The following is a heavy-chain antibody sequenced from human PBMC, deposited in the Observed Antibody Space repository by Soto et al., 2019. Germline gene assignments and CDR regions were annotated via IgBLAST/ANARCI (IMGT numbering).Heavy chain of an antibody. J-gene: IGHJ5*02. CDR2: IYYSGST. CDR1: GGSVSSGSYY. D-gene: IGHD3-22*01. CDR3: ARGTIDSSGYYYQGDNWFDP. V-gene: IGHV4-61*01. Sequence: QVQLQESGPGLVKPSETLSLTCTVSGGSVSSGSYYWSWIRQPPGKGLEWIGYIYYSGSTNYNPSLKSRVTISVDTSKNQFSLKLSSVTAADTAVYYCARGTIDSSGYYYQGDNWFDPWGQGTLVTVSS.